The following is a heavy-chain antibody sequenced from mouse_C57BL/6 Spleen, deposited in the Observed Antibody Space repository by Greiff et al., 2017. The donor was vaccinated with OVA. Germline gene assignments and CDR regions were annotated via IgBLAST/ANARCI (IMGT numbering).Heavy chain of an antibody. CDR1: GFTFSSYA. CDR2: ISDGGSYT. V-gene: IGHV5-4*01. CDR3: ARSNLNWYFDV. Sequence: EVQLVESGGGLVKPGGSLKLSCAASGFTFSSYAMSWVRQTPEKRLEWVATISDGGSYTYYPDNVKGRFTISRDNAKNNLYLQMSHLKSEDTAMYYCARSNLNWYFDVWGTGTTVTVSS. J-gene: IGHJ1*03. D-gene: IGHD4-1*01.